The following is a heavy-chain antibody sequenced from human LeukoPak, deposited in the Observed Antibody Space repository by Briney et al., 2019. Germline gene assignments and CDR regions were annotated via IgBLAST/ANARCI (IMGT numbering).Heavy chain of an antibody. D-gene: IGHD4-11*01. CDR1: GFTFSTYW. CDR3: AGTSFDYTEPSDY. V-gene: IGHV3-74*01. CDR2: ITSDGSST. Sequence: GGSLRLSCAASGFTFSTYWMHWVRQAPGKGLEWVSRITSDGSSTSYAGSVKGRFTISRDNAKNTLYLQMNSLRAEDTAVYYCAGTSFDYTEPSDYWGQGTLVTVSS. J-gene: IGHJ4*02.